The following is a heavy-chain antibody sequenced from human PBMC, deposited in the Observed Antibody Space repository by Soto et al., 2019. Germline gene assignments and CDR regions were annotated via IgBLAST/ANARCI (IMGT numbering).Heavy chain of an antibody. CDR3: ARAWGGNYYNYGMDV. D-gene: IGHD3-16*01. Sequence: ASVKVSCKASGYIFTSYDSNWVRQATGQGLEWMGWMNPNGGNTGYAQKFQGRVTMTRNTSISTAYMELSSLRSEDTAVYYCARAWGGNYYNYGMDVWGQGTTVTVSS. V-gene: IGHV1-8*01. CDR2: MNPNGGNT. CDR1: GYIFTSYD. J-gene: IGHJ6*02.